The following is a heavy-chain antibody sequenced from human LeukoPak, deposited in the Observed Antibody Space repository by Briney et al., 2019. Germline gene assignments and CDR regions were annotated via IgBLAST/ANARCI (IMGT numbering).Heavy chain of an antibody. CDR3: AKDWAGRATATTTYFDY. CDR2: ISGSGGST. D-gene: IGHD4-17*01. J-gene: IGHJ4*02. Sequence: GGSLRLSCAASGFTFSSYAMSWVRQAPGKGLEWVSTISGSGGSTYYADSVKGRFIISRDNSKNTLYLQMSTLRADDTAVYFCAKDWAGRATATTTYFDYWGQGTLVTVSS. CDR1: GFTFSSYA. V-gene: IGHV3-23*01.